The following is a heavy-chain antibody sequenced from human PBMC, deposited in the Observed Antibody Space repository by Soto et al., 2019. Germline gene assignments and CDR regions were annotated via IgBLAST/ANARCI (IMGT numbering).Heavy chain of an antibody. V-gene: IGHV4-59*01. Sequence: SETLSLTCTVSGGSISSYFWTLIRQPPGKGLEWIGYIYYSGSTNSNPSLKSRVTMSVDTSKNQFSLNLSSVTAADTAVYYCARGYCSGNNCYPSFYMDVWGKGTTVTVSS. CDR2: IYYSGST. D-gene: IGHD2-15*01. CDR1: GGSISSYF. CDR3: ARGYCSGNNCYPSFYMDV. J-gene: IGHJ6*03.